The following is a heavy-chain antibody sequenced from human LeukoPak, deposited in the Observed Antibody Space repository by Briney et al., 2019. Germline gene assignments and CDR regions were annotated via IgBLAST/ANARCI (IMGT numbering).Heavy chain of an antibody. CDR2: IYSGGST. V-gene: IGHV3-53*01. Sequence: QPGGSLRLSCAASGFTVSSNYMSWVRKAPGKGLEWVSVIYSGGSTYYADSVKGRFTISRDNSKNTLYLQMNSLRAEDTAVYYCARGPKLIAVAEDAEYFQHWGQGTLVTASS. CDR3: ARGPKLIAVAEDAEYFQH. D-gene: IGHD6-19*01. CDR1: GFTVSSNY. J-gene: IGHJ1*01.